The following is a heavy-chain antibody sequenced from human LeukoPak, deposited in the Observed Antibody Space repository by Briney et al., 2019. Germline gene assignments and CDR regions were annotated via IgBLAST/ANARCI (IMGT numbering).Heavy chain of an antibody. D-gene: IGHD2-2*02. V-gene: IGHV5-51*01. CDR1: GYSFTSYW. J-gene: IGHJ3*01. Sequence: GESLKISCKGSGYSFTSYWIGWVRQMPGKGLEWMGIIYPGDSDTRYSPSFQGQVTISADKSISTAYLQWSSLKASDTAMYYCARGSCSSTSCYTAFDFWGQGTMVTVSS. CDR2: IYPGDSDT. CDR3: ARGSCSSTSCYTAFDF.